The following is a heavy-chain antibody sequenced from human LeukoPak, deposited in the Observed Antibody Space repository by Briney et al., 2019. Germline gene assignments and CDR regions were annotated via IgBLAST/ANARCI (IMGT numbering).Heavy chain of an antibody. CDR2: FDPEDGET. Sequence: ASVKVSCKVSGYTLTELSMHWVRQAPGKWLEWMGGFDPEDGETIYAQKFQGRVTMTEDTSTDTAYMELSSLRSEDTAVYYCARFPGSVVVKAFDIWGQGTMVTVSS. J-gene: IGHJ3*02. CDR1: GYTLTELS. V-gene: IGHV1-24*01. D-gene: IGHD3-22*01. CDR3: ARFPGSVVVKAFDI.